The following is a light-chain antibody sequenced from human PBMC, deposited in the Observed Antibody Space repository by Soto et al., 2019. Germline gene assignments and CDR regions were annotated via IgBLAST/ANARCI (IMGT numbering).Light chain of an antibody. J-gene: IGKJ1*01. CDR3: QQYNNWLQT. CDR1: QSVRTN. CDR2: GAS. Sequence: IVMTQSPATLSVSPGERATLSCRASQSVRTNLAWYQQRPGQAPRLLIYGASTRATGIPARFSGSGSGTEFTLTISSLQSEDFAVYYCQQYNNWLQTFGQGTKVDIK. V-gene: IGKV3-15*01.